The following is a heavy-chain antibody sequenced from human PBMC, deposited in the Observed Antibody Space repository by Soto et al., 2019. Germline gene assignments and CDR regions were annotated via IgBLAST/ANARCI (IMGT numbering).Heavy chain of an antibody. CDR1: GFTFNYAW. D-gene: IGHD1-20*01. Sequence: EVQLVESGGGLVKPGGSLRLSCAASGFTFNYAWMSWVRQAPGKGLEWVGGIKSKTDGGKTDYAAPVKGRFTISRDDSKNTLYLTMNSLKTEDTALYSCTTDNNWSADVYYFAYLGQGTLVTVPS. J-gene: IGHJ4*02. V-gene: IGHV3-15*01. CDR2: IKSKTDGGKT. CDR3: TTDNNWSADVYYFAY.